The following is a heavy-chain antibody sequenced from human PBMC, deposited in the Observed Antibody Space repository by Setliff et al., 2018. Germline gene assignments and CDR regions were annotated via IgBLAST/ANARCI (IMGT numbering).Heavy chain of an antibody. D-gene: IGHD3-3*01. J-gene: IGHJ4*02. V-gene: IGHV1-69*13. CDR1: GGTFSSYA. CDR2: IIPIFGTA. Sequence: ASVKVSCKASGGTFSSYAISWERQAPGQGLEWMGGIIPIFGTANYAQKFQGRVTITADESTSTAYMELSSLRSEDTAVYYCASSRDYNFWSGYYSPLDYWGQGTLVTVSS. CDR3: ASSRDYNFWSGYYSPLDY.